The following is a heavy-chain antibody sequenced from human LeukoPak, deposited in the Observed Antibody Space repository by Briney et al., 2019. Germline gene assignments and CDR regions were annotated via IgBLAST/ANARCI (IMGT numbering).Heavy chain of an antibody. CDR1: GSTFSSYG. Sequence: GGSLRLSCAASGSTFSSYGMHWVRQAPGKGLEWVAVISYDGSNKYYADSVKGRFTISRDNSKNTLYLQMNSLRAEDTAVYYCAKRIQSAMATGYWGQGTLVTVSS. CDR2: ISYDGSNK. J-gene: IGHJ4*02. D-gene: IGHD5-18*01. V-gene: IGHV3-30*18. CDR3: AKRIQSAMATGY.